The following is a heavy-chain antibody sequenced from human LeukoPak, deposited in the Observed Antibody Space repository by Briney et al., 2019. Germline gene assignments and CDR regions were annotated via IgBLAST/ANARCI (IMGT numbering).Heavy chain of an antibody. CDR1: GYSFTTYW. Sequence: GESLKISCKHSGYSFTTYWIGWVRQMPGKGLEWMGIIYPGDSDTRYSPSFQGQVTISADKSISTAYLQWSSLKASDTAMYYCASSDYGDYAYYGMDVWGQGTTVTVSS. CDR3: ASSDYGDYAYYGMDV. D-gene: IGHD4-17*01. J-gene: IGHJ6*02. V-gene: IGHV5-51*01. CDR2: IYPGDSDT.